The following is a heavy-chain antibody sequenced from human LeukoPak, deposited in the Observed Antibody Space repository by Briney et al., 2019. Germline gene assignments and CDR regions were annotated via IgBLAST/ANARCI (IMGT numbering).Heavy chain of an antibody. Sequence: TSVKVSCKASGFTFTSSAVQWVRRARGQRLEWIGWIVVGSGNTNYAQKFQERVTITRDMSTSTAYMELSSLRSEDTAVYYCAAVPSDVNFDYWGQGTLVTVSS. CDR1: GFTFTSSA. J-gene: IGHJ4*02. CDR2: IVVGSGNT. V-gene: IGHV1-58*01. CDR3: AAVPSDVNFDY.